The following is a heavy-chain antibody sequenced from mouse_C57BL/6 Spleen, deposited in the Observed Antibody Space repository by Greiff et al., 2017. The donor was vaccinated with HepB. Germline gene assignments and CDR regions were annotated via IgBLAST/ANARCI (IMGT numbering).Heavy chain of an antibody. D-gene: IGHD2-4*01. J-gene: IGHJ2*01. CDR1: GYTFTSYW. CDR3: ARYDYDFDY. Sequence: QVQLQQPGAELVKPGASVKLSCKASGYTFTSYWMQWVKQRPGQGLEWIGEIDPSDSYTNYNQKFKGKATLTVDTSSSTAYMQLSSLTSEDSAVYYCARYDYDFDYWVQGTTLTVSS. V-gene: IGHV1-50*01. CDR2: IDPSDSYT.